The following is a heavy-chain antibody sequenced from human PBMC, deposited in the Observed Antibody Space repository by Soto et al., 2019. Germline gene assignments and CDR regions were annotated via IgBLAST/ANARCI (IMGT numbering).Heavy chain of an antibody. CDR1: GGSMSSYY. V-gene: IGHV4-59*01. J-gene: IGHJ4*02. CDR3: ARTLSGGFDY. Sequence: PSETLSLTCTVSGGSMSSYYWSWIRQPPGKGLEWIGYIHYNGRTKYKPSLMSRVSISLDTSKSQLSLNINFVTVADTAVYYCARTLSGGFDYWGQGTLVTVS. CDR2: IHYNGRT.